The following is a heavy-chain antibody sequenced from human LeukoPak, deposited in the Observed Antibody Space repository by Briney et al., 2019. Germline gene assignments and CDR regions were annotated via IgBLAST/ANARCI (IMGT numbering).Heavy chain of an antibody. D-gene: IGHD6-19*01. CDR3: ARGSIAVAGIVDY. CDR1: GFTFSSYS. V-gene: IGHV3-21*01. CDR2: ISSSSSYI. J-gene: IGHJ4*02. Sequence: GGSLRLSCAASGFTFSSYSMNWVRQAPGKGLEWVSSISSSSSYIYYADSVKGRFTISRDNAKNSLYLQMNSLRAEDTAVYYCARGSIAVAGIVDYWGQGTLVTVSS.